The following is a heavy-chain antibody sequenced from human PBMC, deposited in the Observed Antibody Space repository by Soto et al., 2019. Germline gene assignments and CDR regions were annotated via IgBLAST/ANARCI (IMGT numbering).Heavy chain of an antibody. CDR2: ISWNNNK. J-gene: IGHJ5*02. CDR1: GFSLNSTGVG. V-gene: IGHV2-5*01. D-gene: IGHD3-10*01. Sequence: QITLKESGPTLVKPTQTLTLTCTFSGFSLNSTGVGVGWIRQPTGKALEWLALISWNNNKLSSPSLRTRLSITRDTFKNPVVLTVTNMDPEDTGTYYCAHRLLVRGWNWFDPWGQGTLVIVSS. CDR3: AHRLLVRGWNWFDP.